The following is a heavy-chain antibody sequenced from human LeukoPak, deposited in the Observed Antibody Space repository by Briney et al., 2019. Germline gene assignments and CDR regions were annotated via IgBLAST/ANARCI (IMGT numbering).Heavy chain of an antibody. Sequence: ASVKVSCKASGGTFSSYAISWVRQAPGQGLEWMGGIIPIFGTANYAQKFQGRVTITADESTSTAYMELSSLRSEDTAVYYCARCLGCCDILTGYYDAGGLHWYFDLWGRGTLVTVSS. D-gene: IGHD3-9*01. V-gene: IGHV1-69*13. CDR3: ARCLGCCDILTGYYDAGGLHWYFDL. CDR1: GGTFSSYA. J-gene: IGHJ2*01. CDR2: IIPIFGTA.